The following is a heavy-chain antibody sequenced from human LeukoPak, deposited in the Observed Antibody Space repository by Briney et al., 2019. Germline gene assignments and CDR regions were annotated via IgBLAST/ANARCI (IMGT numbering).Heavy chain of an antibody. CDR1: GYTFTGYY. J-gene: IGHJ5*02. CDR2: INPNHGDT. V-gene: IGHV1-2*02. CDR3: ARDYFTFGGVIVAS. Sequence: ASVKVSCKASGYTFTGYYMHWVRQAPGQGLEWMGWINPNHGDTNYAQKFQDRVSMTRDTSISTAYMHLSRLRSADTAVYYCARDYFTFGGVIVASWGQGTLVTVSS. D-gene: IGHD3-16*02.